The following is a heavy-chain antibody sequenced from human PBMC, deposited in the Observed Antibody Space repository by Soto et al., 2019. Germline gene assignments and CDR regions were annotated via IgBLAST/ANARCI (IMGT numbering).Heavy chain of an antibody. CDR3: VRGPYYGLYYFDS. J-gene: IGHJ4*02. CDR2: LWYDGDDK. CDR1: GFTIGSYG. Sequence: QVLQVESGGGVVQPGTSLRLSCAASGFTIGSYGMHWVRQAPGKGLEWVAGLWYDGDDKYYGDSVKGRLTISRDNSRNTLYLQMNSLRAEDTAVYYCVRGPYYGLYYFDSWGQGTLVTVSS. V-gene: IGHV3-33*01. D-gene: IGHD3-10*01.